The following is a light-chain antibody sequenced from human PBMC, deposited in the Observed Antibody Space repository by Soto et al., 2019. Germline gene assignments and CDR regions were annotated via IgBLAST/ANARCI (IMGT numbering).Light chain of an antibody. Sequence: QSVLTQPRSVSGSPGQSVTISCTGTSSDVGGYNYVSWYQQHPGKAPKLMIYDVSKRPSGVPDRFSGSKSGNTASLTISGLQAEDEADYYYCSYAGSYTHYVFGTGTKVTVL. V-gene: IGLV2-11*01. CDR3: CSYAGSYTHYV. CDR1: SSDVGGYNY. J-gene: IGLJ1*01. CDR2: DVS.